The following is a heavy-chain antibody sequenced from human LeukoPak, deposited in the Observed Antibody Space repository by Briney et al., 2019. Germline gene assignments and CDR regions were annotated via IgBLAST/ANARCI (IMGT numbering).Heavy chain of an antibody. CDR2: ISYHGRDT. Sequence: PGGSLRLSCAASGVTFSSFAMHWVRQAPGKGLEWVAVISYHGRDTYYADSVKGRFTISRDNSKNTLYLQLNSLGAEDTAVYYCAAQPCSVGRCYLDYWGQRTLVTVSS. CDR1: GVTFSSFA. CDR3: AAQPCSVGRCYLDY. D-gene: IGHD2-15*01. V-gene: IGHV3-30*04. J-gene: IGHJ4*02.